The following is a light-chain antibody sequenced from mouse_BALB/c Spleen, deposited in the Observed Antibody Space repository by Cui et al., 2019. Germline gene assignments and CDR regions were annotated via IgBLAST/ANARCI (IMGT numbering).Light chain of an antibody. Sequence: DIVMSQSPSSLAVSAGEKVTMSCKSSQSLLNSSTRKNYLAWYQQKPGQSPKLLIYWASTRESGVPDRFTGSGSGTDFTLTISSVQAEDLAVYYCKQSYNLSNTFGGGTKLEIK. J-gene: IGKJ2*01. CDR2: WAS. CDR1: QSLLNSSTRKNY. CDR3: KQSYNLSNT. V-gene: IGKV8-21*01.